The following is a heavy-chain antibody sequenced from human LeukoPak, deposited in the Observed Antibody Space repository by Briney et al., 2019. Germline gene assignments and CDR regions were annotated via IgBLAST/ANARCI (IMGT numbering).Heavy chain of an antibody. J-gene: IGHJ3*02. Sequence: GGSLRLSCAASGFTFSSYWMSWVRQAPGKGLEWVSIISDSGANTYYADSVRGRFTISRDNSKNTLYLQMNSLRPEDTAVYYCAKEYDILTGYYAFDIWGQGTMVTVSS. CDR2: ISDSGANT. CDR1: GFTFSSYW. D-gene: IGHD3-9*01. CDR3: AKEYDILTGYYAFDI. V-gene: IGHV3-23*01.